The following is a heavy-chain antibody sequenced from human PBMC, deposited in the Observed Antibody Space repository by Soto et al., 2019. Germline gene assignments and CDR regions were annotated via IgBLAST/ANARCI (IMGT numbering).Heavy chain of an antibody. Sequence: PSETMSLTCAVYGGSFSGFYWSWIRQHPEKGLEWIGEINHSGSTNYNPSLKSRVTISVDTSKNQFSLKLSSVTAADTAVYYCARDYGSSSYYYSVMDVWGKGTTVTVSS. CDR1: GGSFSGFY. CDR3: ARDYGSSSYYYSVMDV. CDR2: INHSGST. V-gene: IGHV4-34*09. D-gene: IGHD6-6*01. J-gene: IGHJ6*04.